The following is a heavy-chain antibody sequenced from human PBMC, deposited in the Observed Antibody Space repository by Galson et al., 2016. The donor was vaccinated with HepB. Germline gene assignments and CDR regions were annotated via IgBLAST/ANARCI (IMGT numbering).Heavy chain of an antibody. D-gene: IGHD2/OR15-2a*01. CDR1: GFFFSGRA. Sequence: SLRLSCAASGFFFSGRAMSWVRQGPGKRLEWVSTISSDGDNKHYLDSVKGRFTVSRDNSKNTLDLQMNSLRAEDTAVYYCTNDVGLVMFGLWGRGTLVTVSS. V-gene: IGHV3-23*01. CDR3: TNDVGLVMFGL. CDR2: ISSDGDNK. J-gene: IGHJ4*02.